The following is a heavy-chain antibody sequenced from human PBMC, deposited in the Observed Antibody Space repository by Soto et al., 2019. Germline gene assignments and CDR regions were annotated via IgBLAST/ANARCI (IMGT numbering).Heavy chain of an antibody. Sequence: PGGSLRLSCAASGFTFSDYYMSWIRQAPGKGLEWVSYISSRGTTIYYADSVKGRFTISRDDAQTSLYLQMDSLRAEDTALYYCARWGYCSRTNCQPNDTFDIWGQGTMVTVSS. CDR1: GFTFSDYY. J-gene: IGHJ3*02. CDR3: ARWGYCSRTNCQPNDTFDI. CDR2: ISSRGTTI. V-gene: IGHV3-11*01. D-gene: IGHD2-2*01.